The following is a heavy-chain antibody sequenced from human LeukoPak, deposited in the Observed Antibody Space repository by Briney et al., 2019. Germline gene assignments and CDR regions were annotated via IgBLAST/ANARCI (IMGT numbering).Heavy chain of an antibody. CDR3: AKDRGGNSYGMDY. J-gene: IGHJ4*02. CDR2: ISWNSGSL. CDR1: GFTFDDYA. Sequence: PGRSLRLSCAASGFTFDDYAMHWVRQAPGKGLEWVSGISWNSGSLGYADSVKGRFTISRDNAKNSLYLQMNSLRADDTALYYCAKDRGGNSYGMDYWGQGTLVTVSS. V-gene: IGHV3-9*01. D-gene: IGHD5-18*01.